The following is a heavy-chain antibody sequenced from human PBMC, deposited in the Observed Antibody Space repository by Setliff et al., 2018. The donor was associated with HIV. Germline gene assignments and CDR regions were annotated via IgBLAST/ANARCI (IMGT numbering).Heavy chain of an antibody. J-gene: IGHJ6*03. D-gene: IGHD2-8*02. CDR3: ARVSKTYWYSIPRDYYHHMDV. V-gene: IGHV4-38-2*02. CDR2: MYDSGST. CDR1: GHSISSGYF. Sequence: KPSETLSLTCTVSGHSISSGYFWGWIRRPPGEGLEWIGSMYDSGSTYYNPSLGSRVTISIDTSKNQFSLKLGSVSAADTAVYYCARVSKTYWYSIPRDYYHHMDVWGKGTTVTVSS.